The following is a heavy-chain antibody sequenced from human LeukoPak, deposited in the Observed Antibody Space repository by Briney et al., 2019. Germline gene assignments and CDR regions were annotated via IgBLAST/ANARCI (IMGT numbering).Heavy chain of an antibody. J-gene: IGHJ6*02. CDR1: GYTFTSYD. CDR2: MNPNSGNT. V-gene: IGHV1-8*01. CDR3: ARLREREYYDFRSGYYGEYYYYGMDV. Sequence: ASVKVSCKASGYTFTSYDINWVRQATGQGLEWMGWMNPNSGNTGYAQKFQGRVTMTRNTSISTAYMELSSLRSEDTAVYYCARLREREYYDFRSGYYGEYYYYGMDVWGQGTTVTVSS. D-gene: IGHD3-3*01.